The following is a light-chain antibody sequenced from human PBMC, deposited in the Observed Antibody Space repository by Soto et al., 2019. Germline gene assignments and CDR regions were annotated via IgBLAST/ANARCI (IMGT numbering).Light chain of an antibody. J-gene: IGKJ2*01. CDR2: DAS. V-gene: IGKV3-11*01. Sequence: EIVLTQSPTHLSLSPGERATLSCRASKSVSRYLAWYQQKPGQAPRLLIYDASNMATGIPARFSGSGSGTDFTLTISSLEPEDFAVYYCQQRSNWPPTFGQGTKLEIK. CDR3: QQRSNWPPT. CDR1: KSVSRY.